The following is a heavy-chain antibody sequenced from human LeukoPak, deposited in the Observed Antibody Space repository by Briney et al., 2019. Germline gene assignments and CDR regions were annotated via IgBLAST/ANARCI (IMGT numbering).Heavy chain of an antibody. J-gene: IGHJ4*02. CDR2: TYYRSKWYN. CDR1: GDSVSSNSGT. V-gene: IGHV6-1*01. Sequence: SQTLSLTCAISGDSVSSNSGTWTWIRQSPSRGLEWLGRTYYRSKWYNDYAVSVKSRIAINPDTSKNQFSLQLNSVTPEDTAVYYCARGSSSSSWYFDYWGQGTLVTVSS. CDR3: ARGSSSSSWYFDY. D-gene: IGHD6-13*01.